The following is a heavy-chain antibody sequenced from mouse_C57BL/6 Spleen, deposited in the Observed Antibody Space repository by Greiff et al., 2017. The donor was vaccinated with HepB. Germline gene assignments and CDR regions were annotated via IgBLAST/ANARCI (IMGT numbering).Heavy chain of an antibody. CDR2: IYPSDSET. D-gene: IGHD1-1*01. Sequence: VQLQQPGAELVRPGSSVKLSCKASGYTFTSYWMDWVKQRPGQGLEWIGNIYPSDSETHYNQKFKDKATLTVDKSSSTAYMQLSSLTSEDSAVYYCSYYYGSSYAYFDVWGTGTTVTVSS. CDR1: GYTFTSYW. CDR3: SYYYGSSYAYFDV. J-gene: IGHJ1*03. V-gene: IGHV1-61*01.